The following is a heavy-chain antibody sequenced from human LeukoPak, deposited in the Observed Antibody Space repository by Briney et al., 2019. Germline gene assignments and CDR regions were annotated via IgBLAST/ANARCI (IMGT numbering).Heavy chain of an antibody. CDR2: IIPILGIA. V-gene: IGHV1-69*04. CDR1: GGTFSSYA. J-gene: IGHJ4*02. Sequence: ASVKVSCKASGGTFSSYAISWVRQAPGQGLGWMGRIIPILGIANYAQKFQGRVTITADKSTSTAYMELSSLRSEDTAVYYCARDRPIVATIKPPYYFDYWGQGTLVTVSS. D-gene: IGHD5-12*01. CDR3: ARDRPIVATIKPPYYFDY.